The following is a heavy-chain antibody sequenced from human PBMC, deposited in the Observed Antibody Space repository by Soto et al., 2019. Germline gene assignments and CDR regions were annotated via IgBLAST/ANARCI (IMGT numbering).Heavy chain of an antibody. CDR2: IYYSGST. CDR3: ARWDDYGETRDQGAFDI. Sequence: QVQLQESGPGLVKPSETLSLTCTVSGGSISSYYWSWIRQPPGKGLEWIGYIYYSGSTNYNPSLKSRVTISVDTSKNQFSLKLSSVTAADTAVYYCARWDDYGETRDQGAFDIWGQGTMVTVSS. J-gene: IGHJ3*02. CDR1: GGSISSYY. D-gene: IGHD4-17*01. V-gene: IGHV4-59*08.